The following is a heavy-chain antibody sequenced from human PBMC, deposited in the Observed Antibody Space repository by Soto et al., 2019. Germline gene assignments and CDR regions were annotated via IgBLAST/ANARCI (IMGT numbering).Heavy chain of an antibody. V-gene: IGHV3-23*01. J-gene: IGHJ4*02. D-gene: IGHD1-26*01. CDR2: ISVSGDRA. CDR3: TKGYGASYSPFDY. Sequence: GGSLRLSCAASGFTFRIYAMNLVRQSPGKGPEWVSGISVSGDRAYHANSVKGRFTISRDNSKNTLYLQVNRLRAEDTAVYYCTKGYGASYSPFDYWGQGTQVTVPS. CDR1: GFTFRIYA.